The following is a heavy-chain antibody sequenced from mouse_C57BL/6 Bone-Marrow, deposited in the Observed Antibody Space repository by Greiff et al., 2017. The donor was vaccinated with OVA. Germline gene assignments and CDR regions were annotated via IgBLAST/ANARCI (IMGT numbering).Heavy chain of an antibody. V-gene: IGHV1-15*01. Sequence: VKLVESGAELVRPGASVTLSCKASGYTFTDYEMHWVKQTPVHGLEWIGAIDPETGGTAYNQKFKGKAILTADKSSSTAYMELRSLTSEDSAVYYCTRHHRYWGQGTTLTVSS. CDR1: GYTFTDYE. CDR3: TRHHRY. CDR2: IDPETGGT. J-gene: IGHJ2*01.